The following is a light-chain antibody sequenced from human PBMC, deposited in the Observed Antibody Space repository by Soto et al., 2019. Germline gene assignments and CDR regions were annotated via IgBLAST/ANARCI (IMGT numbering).Light chain of an antibody. CDR3: QQYGSSFPIT. CDR1: QSVSSNY. V-gene: IGKV3-20*01. CDR2: GAS. Sequence: EIVLTQSPGALSLSPGERATLSCRASQSVSSNYLAWYQQKSGQAPRLLIHGASTRAPGIPDRFSGSGSGKDFTLTISRLEPEDFAVYYCQQYGSSFPITFGQGTRLAMK. J-gene: IGKJ5*01.